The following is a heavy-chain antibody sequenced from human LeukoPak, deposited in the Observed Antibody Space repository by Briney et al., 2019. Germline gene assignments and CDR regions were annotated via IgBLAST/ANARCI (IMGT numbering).Heavy chain of an antibody. CDR2: IYPGDSDT. J-gene: IGHJ4*02. V-gene: IGHV5-51*01. D-gene: IGHD4-23*01. Sequence: PGGSLRLSCKGSGYTFTSYWINWVRQMPGKGLEWMGIIYPGDSDTRYSPSFQGQVTISADKSISTAYLQWSSLKASDTAMYYCARGNYGGNSGTFDYWGQGTLVTVSS. CDR3: ARGNYGGNSGTFDY. CDR1: GYTFTSYW.